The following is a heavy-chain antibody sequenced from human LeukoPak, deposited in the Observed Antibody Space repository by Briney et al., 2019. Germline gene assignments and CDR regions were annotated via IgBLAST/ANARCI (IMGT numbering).Heavy chain of an antibody. CDR1: GFTFSDYA. CDR3: ARGYCSRGSCLAAFDV. V-gene: IGHV3-23*01. Sequence: LPGGSLRLSCAASGFTFSDYAMNWVRQTPGKGLEWVSGIGRSGRSTFYADSVKGRFTISRDNSKNTLSLQIDSMRAEDTAVYYCARGYCSRGSCLAAFDVWGQGTLVTVSS. D-gene: IGHD2-15*01. J-gene: IGHJ3*01. CDR2: IGRSGRST.